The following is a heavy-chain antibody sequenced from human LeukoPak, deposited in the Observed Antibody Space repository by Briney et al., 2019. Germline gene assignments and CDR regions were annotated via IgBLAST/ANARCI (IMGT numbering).Heavy chain of an antibody. Sequence: SETLSLTCTVSGGSISSSSYYWGWIRQPPGKGLEWIGYIYYSGSTNYNPSLKSRVTISVDTSKNQFSLKLSSVTAADTAVYYCAREDCSGGSCFGFDPWGQGTLVTVSS. CDR3: AREDCSGGSCFGFDP. CDR2: IYYSGST. CDR1: GGSISSSSYY. V-gene: IGHV4-61*01. J-gene: IGHJ5*02. D-gene: IGHD2-15*01.